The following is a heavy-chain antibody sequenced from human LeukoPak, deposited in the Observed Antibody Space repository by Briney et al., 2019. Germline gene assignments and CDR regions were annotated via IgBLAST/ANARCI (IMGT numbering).Heavy chain of an antibody. D-gene: IGHD3-3*01. CDR1: GFTFSSYA. V-gene: IGHV3-48*02. J-gene: IGHJ5*02. CDR2: ISSSSSTI. Sequence: GGSLRLSCAASGFTFSSYAMSWVRQAPGKGLEWVSYISSSSSTIYYADSVKGRFTISRDNAKNSLYLQMNSLRDEDTAVYYCARGSRDTIFLNWFDPWGQGTLVTVSS. CDR3: ARGSRDTIFLNWFDP.